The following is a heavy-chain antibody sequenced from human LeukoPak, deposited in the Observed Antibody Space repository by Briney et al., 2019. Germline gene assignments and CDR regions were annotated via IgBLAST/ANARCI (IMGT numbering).Heavy chain of an antibody. CDR3: ARTPIQLERRPFDY. J-gene: IGHJ4*02. Sequence: SVKVSCKASGCTFSSYAISWVRQAPGQGLEWMGGIIPIFGTANYAQKFQGRVTITTDESTSTAYMELSSLRSEDTAVYYCARTPIQLERRPFDYWGQGTLVTVSS. D-gene: IGHD1-1*01. CDR1: GCTFSSYA. CDR2: IIPIFGTA. V-gene: IGHV1-69*05.